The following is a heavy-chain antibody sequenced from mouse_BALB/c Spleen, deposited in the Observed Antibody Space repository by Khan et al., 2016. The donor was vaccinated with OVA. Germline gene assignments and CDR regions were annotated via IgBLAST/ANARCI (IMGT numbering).Heavy chain of an antibody. V-gene: IGHV1-18*01. CDR3: ARHGYGGFAY. CDR2: IIPNSGGT. D-gene: IGHD2-2*01. CDR1: GYTFSDYN. J-gene: IGHJ3*01. Sequence: LQQSGPELVKPGASVKIPCKASGYTFSDYNMAWVRQTHGKSLEWIGDIIPNSGGTFYSQKFKGKATLTVNKSYNTAYIEPRSLTSEDTAVYYCARHGYGGFAYWGQGSLVIVSA.